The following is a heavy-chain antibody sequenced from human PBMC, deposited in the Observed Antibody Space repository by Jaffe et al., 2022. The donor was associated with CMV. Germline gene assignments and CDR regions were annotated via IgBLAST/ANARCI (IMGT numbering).Heavy chain of an antibody. CDR1: GYTFTGYY. D-gene: IGHD6-19*01. CDR3: ARQYNSGWYFD. J-gene: IGHJ4*02. CDR2: INPNNGRT. V-gene: IGHV1-2*02. Sequence: QVQLVQSGAEVKKPGASVRVSCEASGYTFTGYYMHWVRQAPGQGLEWMGWINPNNGRTKYVEKFQGRVTMTRDTSINTAYMDLSELRSDDTALYFCARQYNSGWYFDWGQGTLVTVSS.